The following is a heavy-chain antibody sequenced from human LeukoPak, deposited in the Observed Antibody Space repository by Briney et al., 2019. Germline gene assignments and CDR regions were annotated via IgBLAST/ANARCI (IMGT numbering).Heavy chain of an antibody. CDR3: ARGPTEYYDFWSGYSADY. D-gene: IGHD3-3*01. J-gene: IGHJ4*02. CDR1: GYSISSGYY. Sequence: SETLSLTCAVSGYSISSGYYWGWIRQPPGKGLEWIGSIYHSGSTYYNPSLKSRVTISVDTSKNQFSLKLSSVTAADTAVYYCARGPTEYYDFWSGYSADYWGQGTLVTVSS. CDR2: IYHSGST. V-gene: IGHV4-38-2*01.